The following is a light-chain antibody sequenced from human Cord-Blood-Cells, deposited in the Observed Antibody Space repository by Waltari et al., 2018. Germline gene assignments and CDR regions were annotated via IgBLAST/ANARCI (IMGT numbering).Light chain of an antibody. J-gene: IGLJ2*01. Sequence: QSVLTQPPSVSGAPGQRVTISCTGSSSNIGAAYDVHWYQHLPGKGPNLRIYGNGNRPSGVRDRLSGSKSCTSSSLAITVLQAEDEADYYCQSYDSSLSAHVVCGGGTKRTVL. CDR3: QSYDSSLSAHVV. V-gene: IGLV1-40*01. CDR1: SSNIGAAYD. CDR2: GNG.